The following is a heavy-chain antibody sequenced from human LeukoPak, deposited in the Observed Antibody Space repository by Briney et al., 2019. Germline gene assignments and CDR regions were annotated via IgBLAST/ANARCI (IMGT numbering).Heavy chain of an antibody. CDR2: MNPNSGNT. V-gene: IGHV1-8*02. CDR1: GYTFTSYD. Sequence: ASVKVSCKASGYTFTSYDINWVRQATGQGLEWMGWMNPNSGNTGYAQKFQGRVTMTEDTSTDTAYMELSSLRSEDTAVYYCATAHYDILTGYYRRGYFDYWGQGTLVTVSS. CDR3: ATAHYDILTGYYRRGYFDY. J-gene: IGHJ4*02. D-gene: IGHD3-9*01.